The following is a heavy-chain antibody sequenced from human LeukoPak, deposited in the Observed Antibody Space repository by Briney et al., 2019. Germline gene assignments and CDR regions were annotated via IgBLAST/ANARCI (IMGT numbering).Heavy chain of an antibody. CDR2: INPNSGGT. J-gene: IGHJ6*03. CDR3: ARGTLQGYDYFYMDV. Sequence: GASVKVSCKASGYTFTSYYMHWVRQAPGQGLEWMGWINPNSGGTNYAQKFQGRVTMTRDTSISTAYMELSRLRSDDTAVYYCARGTLQGYDYFYMDVWGQGTTVTVSS. CDR1: GYTFTSYY. V-gene: IGHV1-2*02.